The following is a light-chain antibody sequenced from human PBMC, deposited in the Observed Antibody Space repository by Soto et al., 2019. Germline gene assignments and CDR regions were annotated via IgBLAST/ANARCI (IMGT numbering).Light chain of an antibody. V-gene: IGLV7-46*01. Sequence: QAVVTQELSLTGSPGGTVTLTCGSSTGAVTSGHYPYWFQQKPCQAPRTLIYDTNNKHSWTPARFSGSLLGGKAALALSGAPRADEADYDCLLSYSGARVFGGGTKPTVL. CDR1: TGAVTSGHY. J-gene: IGLJ3*02. CDR2: DTN. CDR3: LLSYSGARV.